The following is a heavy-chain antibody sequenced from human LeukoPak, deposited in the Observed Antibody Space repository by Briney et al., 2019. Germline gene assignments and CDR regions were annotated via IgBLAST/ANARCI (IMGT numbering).Heavy chain of an antibody. D-gene: IGHD2-2*01. CDR1: GGSISSYY. J-gene: IGHJ4*02. V-gene: IGHV4-4*07. CDR2: IYTSGST. CDR3: AREVVPAVFDY. Sequence: PSETLSLTCTVSGGSISSYYWSWLRQPAGKGLEWIGRIYTSGSTNYNPSLKSRVTISVDKSKNQFSLKLSSVTAADTAVYYCAREVVPAVFDYWGQGTLVTVSS.